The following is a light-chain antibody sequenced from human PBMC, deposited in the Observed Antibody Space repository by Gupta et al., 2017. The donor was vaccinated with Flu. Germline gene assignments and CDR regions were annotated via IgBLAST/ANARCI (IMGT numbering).Light chain of an antibody. CDR1: SSNIGAGYD. Sequence: QSVLTQPPSVSGAPGQRVTISCPGSSSNIGAGYDVHWYQQLPVTAPKLLIYGNSNRPSGVPDRFSGSKSGTSASLAITGLQAEDEADYYCQSYDSSLSGWVFGGGTKLTVL. V-gene: IGLV1-40*01. CDR2: GNS. CDR3: QSYDSSLSGWV. J-gene: IGLJ3*02.